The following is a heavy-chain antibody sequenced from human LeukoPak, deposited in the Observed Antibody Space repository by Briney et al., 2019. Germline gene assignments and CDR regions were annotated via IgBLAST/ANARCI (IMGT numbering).Heavy chain of an antibody. Sequence: GGSLRLSCAASGFIFSTYSMNWVRQAPGKGLEWVSSISSSTSYIYYADSVKGRFTISRDNAKNSLYLQMNSLRAEDTAVYYCAREGGSSGYDAFDIWGQGTMVTVSS. CDR2: ISSSTSYI. V-gene: IGHV3-21*01. D-gene: IGHD6-13*01. CDR3: AREGGSSGYDAFDI. J-gene: IGHJ3*02. CDR1: GFIFSTYS.